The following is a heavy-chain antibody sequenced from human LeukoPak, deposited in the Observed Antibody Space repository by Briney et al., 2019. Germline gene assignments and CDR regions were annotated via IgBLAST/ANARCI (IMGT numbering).Heavy chain of an antibody. CDR1: GFTVSTNH. CDR3: ATSIVGFTYDEHFQH. V-gene: IGHV3-53*01. J-gene: IGHJ1*01. D-gene: IGHD1-26*01. Sequence: GGSLRLSCVASGFTVSTNHMNWVRQAPGRGLEWVSVIHNGGSTYYADSVKGRFTISRDNSKNTLYLQLNSLRVEDTAVYYCATSIVGFTYDEHFQHWGQGTLDTVSS. CDR2: IHNGGST.